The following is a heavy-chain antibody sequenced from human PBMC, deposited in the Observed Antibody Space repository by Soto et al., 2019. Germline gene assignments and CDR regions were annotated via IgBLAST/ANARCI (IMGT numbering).Heavy chain of an antibody. V-gene: IGHV2-5*02. CDR1: RFSLSTSGVG. Sequence: SGPTLGEPTQTLTLTCTFSRFSLSTSGVGVGWIRQPPGKALEWLALIYWDDDKRYSPSLKSRLTITKDTSKNQVVLTMTNMDPVDTATYYCAHSPMVAVPFQHWGQGTLVTVSS. CDR3: AHSPMVAVPFQH. D-gene: IGHD2-15*01. CDR2: IYWDDDK. J-gene: IGHJ1*01.